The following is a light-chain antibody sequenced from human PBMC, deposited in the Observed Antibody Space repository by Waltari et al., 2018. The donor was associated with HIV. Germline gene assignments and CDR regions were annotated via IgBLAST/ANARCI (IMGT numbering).Light chain of an antibody. V-gene: IGKV1-9*01. CDR3: QQLGT. Sequence: EIPLTQSLSYLSASVGDRVTVTCRASEGINNYLAWYQQKPGTAPKLLVYAASTLQNGVPSRFSGRGSGTEFTLTIDSLQPEDFATYYCQQLGTFGPGTTVDIK. J-gene: IGKJ3*01. CDR1: EGINNY. CDR2: AAS.